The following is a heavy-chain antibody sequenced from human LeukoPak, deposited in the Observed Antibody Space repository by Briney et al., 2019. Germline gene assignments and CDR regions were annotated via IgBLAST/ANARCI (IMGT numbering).Heavy chain of an antibody. CDR1: GFTFSSYS. Sequence: PGGPLRLSCAASGFTFSSYSMNWVRQAPGKGLEWVSSISSSSSYIYYADSVKGRFTISRDNAKNSLYLQMNSLRAEDTAVYYCARGPGYDFWSGYYYDYWGQGTLVTVSS. CDR3: ARGPGYDFWSGYYYDY. CDR2: ISSSSSYI. V-gene: IGHV3-21*01. J-gene: IGHJ4*02. D-gene: IGHD3-3*01.